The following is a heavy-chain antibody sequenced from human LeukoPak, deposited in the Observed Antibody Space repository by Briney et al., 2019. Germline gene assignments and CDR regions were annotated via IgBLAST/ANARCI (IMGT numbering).Heavy chain of an antibody. V-gene: IGHV3-7*04. Sequence: GGSLRLSCAASGFTFGSHWMTWVRQAPGRGLEWVANIKEDGNEKYYVDSVKGRFTISRDNAKNSLYLQMNTLRGEDTAVYYCARSMGWRSAFDVWGQETMVTVST. CDR1: GFTFGSHW. CDR2: IKEDGNEK. CDR3: ARSMGWRSAFDV. D-gene: IGHD6-19*01. J-gene: IGHJ3*01.